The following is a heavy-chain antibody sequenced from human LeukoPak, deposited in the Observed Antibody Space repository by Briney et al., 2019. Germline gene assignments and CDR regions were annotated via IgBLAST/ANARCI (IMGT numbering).Heavy chain of an antibody. V-gene: IGHV4-31*03. Sequence: SQTLSLTCTVSGGSISSGGYYWSWIRQHPGKGLEWIGYIYYSGSTYYNPSLKSRVTISVDTSKNQFSLKLSSVPAADTAVYYCARHRRPRYYDSSGYHDAFDIWGQGAMVTVSS. D-gene: IGHD3-22*01. CDR1: GGSISSGGYY. CDR3: ARHRRPRYYDSSGYHDAFDI. J-gene: IGHJ3*02. CDR2: IYYSGST.